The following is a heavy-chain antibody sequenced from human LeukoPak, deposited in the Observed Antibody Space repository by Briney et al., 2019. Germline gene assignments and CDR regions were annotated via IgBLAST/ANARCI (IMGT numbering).Heavy chain of an antibody. CDR3: AKIIGYAYDY. CDR2: IIASGGNT. V-gene: IGHV3-23*01. Sequence: GGSLRLSCAASGFIFSTYAMTWVRQAPGKGLEWVSSIIASGGNTWYADSVKGRFTISRDNSKNTVYLQMNGLKVEDTALYYCAKIIGYAYDYWGQGTLVTVSS. CDR1: GFIFSTYA. D-gene: IGHD5-12*01. J-gene: IGHJ4*02.